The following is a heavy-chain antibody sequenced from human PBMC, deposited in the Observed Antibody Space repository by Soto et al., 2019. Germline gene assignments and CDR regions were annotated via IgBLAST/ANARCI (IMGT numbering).Heavy chain of an antibody. Sequence: QVQLVESGGGVVQPGTSLRVSCVGSGFTFRSYVIHWVRQAPGKGLEWVALTSYDGTDKYYGDSVRVRFTISRDNSRNTVDLKMDSLRLEDTALYYCARWGTTGGLDVWGQGTLVSVSS. CDR1: GFTFRSYV. D-gene: IGHD3-16*01. CDR3: ARWGTTGGLDV. J-gene: IGHJ1*01. V-gene: IGHV3-30*19. CDR2: TSYDGTDK.